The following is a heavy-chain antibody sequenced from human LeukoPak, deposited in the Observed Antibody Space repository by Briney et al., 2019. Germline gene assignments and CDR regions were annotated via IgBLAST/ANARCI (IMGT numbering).Heavy chain of an antibody. CDR3: ARGPPTDYYDSSGFYYVFDY. J-gene: IGHJ4*02. CDR2: INHGGST. Sequence: PSETLSLTCAVYGGSFSGYYWSWIRQPPGKGLEWIGEINHGGSTNYNPSLKSRVTISVDTSKNQFSLKLSSVTAADTAVYFCARGPPTDYYDSSGFYYVFDYWGQGTLVTVSS. CDR1: GGSFSGYY. V-gene: IGHV4-34*01. D-gene: IGHD3-22*01.